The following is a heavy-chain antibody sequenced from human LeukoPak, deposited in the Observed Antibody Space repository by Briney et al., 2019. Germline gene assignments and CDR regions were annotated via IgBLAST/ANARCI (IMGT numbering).Heavy chain of an antibody. CDR2: IWYDGSNK. CDR3: ARARLPIDY. Sequence: GGSLRLSCAASGFTFSSYGMHWVRQAPGNGLEWVAVIWYDGSNKYYADSVKGRFTISRDNSKNTLYLQMNSLRAEDTAVYYCARARLPIDYWGQGTLVTVSS. CDR1: GFTFSSYG. J-gene: IGHJ4*02. V-gene: IGHV3-33*01.